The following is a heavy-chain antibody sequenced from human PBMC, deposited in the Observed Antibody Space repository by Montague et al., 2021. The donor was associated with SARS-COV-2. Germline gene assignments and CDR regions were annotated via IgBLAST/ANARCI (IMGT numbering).Heavy chain of an antibody. V-gene: IGHV4-34*01. CDR2: INHSGST. CDR3: ARARQDVVVPALGIRASYYYYYMDV. CDR1: GGSFSGYY. J-gene: IGHJ6*03. Sequence: SETLSLTCAVYGGSFSGYYWSWIRQPPGTGLEWIGEINHSGSTTYNPSLKSRVTISVDTSKTQFSLALSSVTAADTAVYYCARARQDVVVPALGIRASYYYYYMDVWGKGTTGTVS. D-gene: IGHD2-2*01.